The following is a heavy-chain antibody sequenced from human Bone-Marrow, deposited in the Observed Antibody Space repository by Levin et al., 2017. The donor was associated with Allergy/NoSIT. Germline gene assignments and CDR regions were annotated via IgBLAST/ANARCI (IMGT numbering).Heavy chain of an antibody. J-gene: IGHJ4*02. Sequence: PGGSLRLSCAASGFIFNNYGMNWVRQAPGKGLEWVSSISSSGIYIYYADSMKSRFTISRDNAKKSLYLQMNSLRAEDTAVYYCAREDSYDSSGSLGFWGQGTLVTVSS. CDR1: GFIFNNYG. CDR3: AREDSYDSSGSLGF. V-gene: IGHV3-21*01. D-gene: IGHD3-22*01. CDR2: ISSSGIYI.